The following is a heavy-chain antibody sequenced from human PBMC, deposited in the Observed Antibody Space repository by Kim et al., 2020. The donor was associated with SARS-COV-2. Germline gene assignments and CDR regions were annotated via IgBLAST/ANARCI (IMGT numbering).Heavy chain of an antibody. CDR2: ISWDDDK. D-gene: IGHD3-10*01. CDR3: ARRREAVRLWFGELPDFDY. CDR1: GFSLSTSGAG. J-gene: IGHJ4*02. Sequence: SGPTLVKPTQTLTLTCTFSGFSLSTSGAGVGWIRQPPGKALEWLSFISWDDDKRYSPSLNSRLTITKDTSKNQVVLTMTNVDPVDTATYYCARRREAVRLWFGELPDFDYWGQGTLVTVSS. V-gene: IGHV2-5*02.